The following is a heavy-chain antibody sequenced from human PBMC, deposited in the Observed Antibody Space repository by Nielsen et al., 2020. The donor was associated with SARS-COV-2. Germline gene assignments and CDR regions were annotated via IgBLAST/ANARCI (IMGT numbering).Heavy chain of an antibody. Sequence: WIRQPPGKGLEWIGEINHSGSTNYNPSLKSRLTISVDTSKNQFALNLSSVTAADTAVYYCARGGSTSGSYTYYYYYMDVWGKGTTVTVSS. D-gene: IGHD3-10*01. V-gene: IGHV4-34*01. CDR3: ARGGSTSGSYTYYYYYMDV. J-gene: IGHJ6*03. CDR2: INHSGST.